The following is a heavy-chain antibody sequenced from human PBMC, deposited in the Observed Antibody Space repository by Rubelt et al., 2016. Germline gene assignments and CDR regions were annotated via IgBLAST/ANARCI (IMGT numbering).Heavy chain of an antibody. Sequence: EVHLVESGGGLVQPGGSLRLSCAASGFTFTSSWMSWVRQAPGKGLDYVSAISSDGDSTYYANSVRGRFTISRDNSKNTLYLQIGSLRAEDMAVYYCARGYGSGSYWNYWGQGTLVSVSS. J-gene: IGHJ4*02. D-gene: IGHD3-10*01. CDR1: GFTFTSSW. CDR3: ARGYGSGSYWNY. V-gene: IGHV3-64*01. CDR2: ISSDGDST.